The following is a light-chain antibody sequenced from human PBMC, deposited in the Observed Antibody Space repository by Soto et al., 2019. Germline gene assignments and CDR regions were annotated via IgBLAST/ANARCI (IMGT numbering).Light chain of an antibody. CDR3: QNYNSVPLT. J-gene: IGKJ4*01. V-gene: IGKV1-6*01. Sequence: IKMTQPPSTLPASVGDRVTITCRASQGIRNDLGWYQQKPGKAPKLLIYAASSLQSGVPSRFSGSGSGTDFTLTISSLQPEDVATYYCQNYNSVPLTFGGGTKVDI. CDR2: AAS. CDR1: QGIRND.